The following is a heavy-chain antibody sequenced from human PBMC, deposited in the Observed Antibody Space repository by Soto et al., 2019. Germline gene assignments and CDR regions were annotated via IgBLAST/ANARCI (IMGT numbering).Heavy chain of an antibody. Sequence: SETLSLTCTVSGGSISSGDYYWSWIRQLPGKGLEWIGYIYYSGSTYYNPSLKSRVTISVDTSKNQFSLKLSSVTAADTAVYYCARADVDTAMANDYWGQGTLVTVSS. J-gene: IGHJ4*02. V-gene: IGHV4-30-4*01. D-gene: IGHD5-18*01. CDR2: IYYSGST. CDR1: GGSISSGDYY. CDR3: ARADVDTAMANDY.